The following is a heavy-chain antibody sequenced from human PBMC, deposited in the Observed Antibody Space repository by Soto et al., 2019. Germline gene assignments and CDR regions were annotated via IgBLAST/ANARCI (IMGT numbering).Heavy chain of an antibody. CDR3: ARVYEYYDFWSGSSGFDY. Sequence: GGSLRLSCAASGFTFSSYAMHWVRQAPGKGLEWVAVISYDGSNKHYADSVKGRFTISRDNSKNTLYLQMNSLRAEDTAVYYCARVYEYYDFWSGSSGFDYWGQGTLVTVSS. J-gene: IGHJ4*02. CDR1: GFTFSSYA. V-gene: IGHV3-30-3*01. CDR2: ISYDGSNK. D-gene: IGHD3-3*01.